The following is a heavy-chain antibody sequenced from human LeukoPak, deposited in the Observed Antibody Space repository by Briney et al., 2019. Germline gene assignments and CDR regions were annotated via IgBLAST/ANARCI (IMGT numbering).Heavy chain of an antibody. D-gene: IGHD2-15*01. CDR3: ARGYCSGGSCYGVGYYYYMDV. V-gene: IGHV1-69*06. CDR1: GGTFSSYA. Sequence: ASVKVSCKASGGTFSSYAISWVRQAPGQGLEWMGGIIPIFGTANYAQKFQGRVTITADKSTSTAYMELSSLRSEDTAVYYCARGYCSGGSCYGVGYYYYMDVWCKGTTVTVSS. CDR2: IIPIFGTA. J-gene: IGHJ6*03.